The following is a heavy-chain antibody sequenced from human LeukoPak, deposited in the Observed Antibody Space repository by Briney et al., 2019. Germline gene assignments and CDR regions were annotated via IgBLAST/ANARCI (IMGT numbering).Heavy chain of an antibody. J-gene: IGHJ3*01. Sequence: SETLSLTCSVSGGSISCYSWTWIRQPPGKGLEWIGFIYTSGSTTYKPSLKSRVTISVDTSKNQFSLKLSSVTAADTAVYYCATTDCYDRCSYYEGDFDVWGQGTLVTVSS. CDR2: IYTSGST. V-gene: IGHV4-4*09. CDR1: GGSISCYS. CDR3: ATTDCYDRCSYYEGDFDV. D-gene: IGHD3-22*01.